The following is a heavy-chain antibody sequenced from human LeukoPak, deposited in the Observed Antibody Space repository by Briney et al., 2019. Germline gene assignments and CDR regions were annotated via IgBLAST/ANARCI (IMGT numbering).Heavy chain of an antibody. CDR2: IYPGDSDT. V-gene: IGHV5-51*01. D-gene: IGHD5-12*01. J-gene: IGHJ4*02. Sequence: GASLKISCKGSGYSFTSYWIGWVRQMPGKGLEWMGIIYPGDSDTRYSPSFQGRVTISADKSISTAYLQWSSLKASDTAMCYCARPRGYSGYELDYWGQGTLVTVSS. CDR3: ARPRGYSGYELDY. CDR1: GYSFTSYW.